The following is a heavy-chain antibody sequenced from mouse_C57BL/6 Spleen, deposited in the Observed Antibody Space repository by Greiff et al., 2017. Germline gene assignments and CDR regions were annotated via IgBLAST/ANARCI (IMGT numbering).Heavy chain of an antibody. CDR1: GYTFTSYW. CDR3: ASYGYDEGYYYAMDY. Sequence: QVQLQQSGAELVMPGASVKLSCKASGYTFTSYWLHWVKQRPGQGLEWIGEIDPSDSYTNYNQKFKGKSTLTVDKSSSTAYMQLSSLTSEDSAVYYCASYGYDEGYYYAMDYWGQGTSVTVSS. J-gene: IGHJ4*01. CDR2: IDPSDSYT. D-gene: IGHD2-2*01. V-gene: IGHV1-69*01.